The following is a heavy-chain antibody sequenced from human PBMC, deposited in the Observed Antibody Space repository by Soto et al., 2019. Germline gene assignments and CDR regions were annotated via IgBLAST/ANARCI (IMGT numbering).Heavy chain of an antibody. Sequence: QVQLVQSGAEVKKPAASVKVSCKASGYTFTSYGISWVRQAPGQGLEWMGWISAYNGNTNYAQKLQGRVTMTTDTSTSTAYRELRSPRSDDTAVYYCARDNPEWELPNYYGMDVWGQGTTVTVSS. J-gene: IGHJ6*02. D-gene: IGHD1-26*01. CDR2: ISAYNGNT. CDR3: ARDNPEWELPNYYGMDV. V-gene: IGHV1-18*01. CDR1: GYTFTSYG.